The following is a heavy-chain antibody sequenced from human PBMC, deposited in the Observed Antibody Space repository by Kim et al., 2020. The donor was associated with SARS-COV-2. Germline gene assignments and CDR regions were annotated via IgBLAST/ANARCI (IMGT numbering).Heavy chain of an antibody. CDR2: INHSGST. CDR3: ARGTSLARQLVRVKYYYYGMDV. J-gene: IGHJ6*02. Sequence: SETLSLTCAVYGGSFSGYYWSWIRQPPGKGLEWIGEINHSGSTNYNPSLKSRVTISVDTSKNQFSLKLSSVTAADTAVYYCARGTSLARQLVRVKYYYYGMDVWGQGTTVTVSS. V-gene: IGHV4-34*01. CDR1: GGSFSGYY. D-gene: IGHD6-13*01.